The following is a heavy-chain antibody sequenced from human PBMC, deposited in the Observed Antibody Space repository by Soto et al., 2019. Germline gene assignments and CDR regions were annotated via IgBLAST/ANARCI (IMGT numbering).Heavy chain of an antibody. Sequence: PGGSLRLSCAASGFTFSGSAMHWVRQASGKGLEWVGRIRSKANSYATAYAASVKGRFTISRDNSKNTLYLQMNSLRAEDMAVYYCARRARPDFYYMDVWGKGTTVTVSS. CDR1: GFTFSGSA. CDR2: IRSKANSYAT. J-gene: IGHJ6*03. D-gene: IGHD6-6*01. V-gene: IGHV3-73*01. CDR3: ARRARPDFYYMDV.